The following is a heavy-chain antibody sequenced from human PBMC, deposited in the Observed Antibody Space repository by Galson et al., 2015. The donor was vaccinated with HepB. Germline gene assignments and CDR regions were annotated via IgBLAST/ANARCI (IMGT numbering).Heavy chain of an antibody. Sequence: SLRLSCAASGFTFSSYGMHWVRQAPGKGLEWVAVIWYDGSNKYYADSVKGRFTISRDNSKNTLYLQMNSLRAEDTAVYYCARDRGVTVTRGAFDYWGQGTLVTVSS. D-gene: IGHD4-11*01. V-gene: IGHV3-33*01. CDR3: ARDRGVTVTRGAFDY. CDR1: GFTFSSYG. J-gene: IGHJ4*02. CDR2: IWYDGSNK.